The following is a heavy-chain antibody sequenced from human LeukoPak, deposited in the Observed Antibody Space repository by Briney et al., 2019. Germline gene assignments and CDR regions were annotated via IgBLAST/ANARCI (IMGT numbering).Heavy chain of an antibody. V-gene: IGHV3-30*18. Sequence: PGGSLRLSCAASGFTFSNFGIHWVRQAPGKGLEWVAFISYDGSNKYYADSVKGRFTISRDNSKNTLYLQMNSLRAEDTAVYYCAKDLLDYDFWSGYYYYYGMDVWGQGTTVTVSS. J-gene: IGHJ6*02. CDR1: GFTFSNFG. CDR2: ISYDGSNK. CDR3: AKDLLDYDFWSGYYYYYGMDV. D-gene: IGHD3-3*01.